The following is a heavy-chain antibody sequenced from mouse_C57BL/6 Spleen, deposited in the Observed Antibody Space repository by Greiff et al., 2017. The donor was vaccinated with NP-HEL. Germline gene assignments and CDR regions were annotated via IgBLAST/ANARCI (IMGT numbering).Heavy chain of an antibody. D-gene: IGHD3-2*02. CDR1: GFNIKDYY. CDR3: PSPSNELRLPFAY. V-gene: IGHV14-2*01. J-gene: IGHJ3*01. Sequence: EVKLMESGAELVKPGASVKLSCTASGFNIKDYYMHWVKQRTEQGLEWIGRIDPEDGETKYAPKFQGKATITADTSSNTAYLQLSSLTSEDTAVYYGPSPSNELRLPFAYWGQGTLVTGSA. CDR2: IDPEDGET.